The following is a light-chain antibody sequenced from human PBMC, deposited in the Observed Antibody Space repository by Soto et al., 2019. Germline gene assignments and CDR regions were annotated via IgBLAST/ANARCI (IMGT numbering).Light chain of an antibody. CDR1: QSVSSSY. CDR2: GAS. V-gene: IGKV3-20*01. Sequence: DIVLTHSPGTLSLSPGERATLSCRASQSVSSSYLAWYQQKPGQAPRLLIYGASSRATGIPDRFSGSGSGTDFTLTISRLEPEDFAVYYCKQYGSSWTFGQWTRVDIK. J-gene: IGKJ1*01. CDR3: KQYGSSWT.